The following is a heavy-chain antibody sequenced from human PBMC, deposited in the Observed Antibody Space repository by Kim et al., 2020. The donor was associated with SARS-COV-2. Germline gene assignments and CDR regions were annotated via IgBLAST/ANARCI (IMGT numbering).Heavy chain of an antibody. CDR2: ISSSSTI. Sequence: GGSLRLSCAASGFTFSSYSMNWVRQAPGKGLEWVSYISSSSTIYYADSVKGRFTISRDNAKNSLYLQMNSLRAEDTAVYYCARDYSHDYWGQGTLVTVSS. CDR1: GFTFSSYS. V-gene: IGHV3-48*04. CDR3: ARDYSHDY. D-gene: IGHD2-15*01. J-gene: IGHJ4*02.